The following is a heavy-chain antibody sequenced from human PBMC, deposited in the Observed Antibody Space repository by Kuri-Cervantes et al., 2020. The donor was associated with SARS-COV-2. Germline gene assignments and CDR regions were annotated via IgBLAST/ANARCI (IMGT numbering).Heavy chain of an antibody. CDR1: GGSISSYY. CDR3: ARGMLRTYNRFDP. J-gene: IGHJ5*02. D-gene: IGHD2-15*01. Sequence: SETLSLTCTVSGGSISSYYWSWIRQSPGKGLEWMGEINDSGSTNYNPSLKSRLTISVDTSKNHVSLKLTSMTAADTALYYCARGMLRTYNRFDPWGQGTLVTVSS. CDR2: INDSGST. V-gene: IGHV4-34*01.